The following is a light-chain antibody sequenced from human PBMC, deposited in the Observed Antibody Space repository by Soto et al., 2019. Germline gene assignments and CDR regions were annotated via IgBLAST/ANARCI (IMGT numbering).Light chain of an antibody. CDR1: GSNIGRNY. J-gene: IGLJ1*01. CDR3: VTWDDSLSGRV. Sequence: VLTQPPSASGTPGQRVTISCSGGGSNIGRNYVYWYQQFPGTAPKIVIYRNNQRPSGVPDRFSGSKSDTSASLAISGLRSEDEADYYCVTWDDSLSGRVFGTGTKVTVL. V-gene: IGLV1-47*01. CDR2: RNN.